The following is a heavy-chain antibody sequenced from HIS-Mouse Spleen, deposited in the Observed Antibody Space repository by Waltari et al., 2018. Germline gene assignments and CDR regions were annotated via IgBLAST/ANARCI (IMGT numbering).Heavy chain of an antibody. D-gene: IGHD7-27*01. CDR2: INHSGIT. CDR1: GGSVRGYY. J-gene: IGHJ4*02. V-gene: IGHV4-34*01. Sequence: QVQLQQWGAGLLKPSETLSLTCAVYGGSVRGYYWSWIRQPPGKGLEWIGEINHSGITNYNPSLKSRVTISVDTSKNQFSLKLSSVTAADTAVYYCASRTGDREYYFDYWGQGTLVTVSS. CDR3: ASRTGDREYYFDY.